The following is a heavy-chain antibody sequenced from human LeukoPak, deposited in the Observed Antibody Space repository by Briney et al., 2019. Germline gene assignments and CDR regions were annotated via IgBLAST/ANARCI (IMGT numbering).Heavy chain of an antibody. CDR1: GYTFTSYG. CDR3: ARAMSTRGYYDILTGQMTIDY. CDR2: ISAYNGNT. V-gene: IGHV1-18*01. D-gene: IGHD3-9*01. Sequence: GASVKVSCKASGYTFTSYGISWVRQAPGQGLVWMGWISAYNGNTNYAQKLQGRVTMTTDTSTSTAYMELRSLRSDDTAVYYCARAMSTRGYYDILTGQMTIDYWGQGTLVTVSS. J-gene: IGHJ4*02.